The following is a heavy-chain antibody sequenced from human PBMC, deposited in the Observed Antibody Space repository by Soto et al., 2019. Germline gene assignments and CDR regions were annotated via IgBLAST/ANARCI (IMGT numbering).Heavy chain of an antibody. CDR1: GDSISSYY. J-gene: IGHJ6*02. Sequence: QVQLQESGPGLVKPSETLSLTCTVSGDSISSYYWSWIRQPPGKGLEWIGYIYYSGSTNYNPSLKVRVTIPEDPSKTHSSLTRGSGTVPDTAVYSCASSNMAPAGSYYYGLAVWAEGPRSPSP. CDR3: ASSNMAPAGSYYYGLAV. V-gene: IGHV4-59*01. D-gene: IGHD6-13*01. CDR2: IYYSGST.